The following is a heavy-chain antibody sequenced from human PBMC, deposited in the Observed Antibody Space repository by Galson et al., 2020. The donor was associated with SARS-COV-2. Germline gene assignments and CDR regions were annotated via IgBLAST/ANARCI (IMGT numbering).Heavy chain of an antibody. CDR2: MYDSGSD. Sequence: ETSETLSLTCTVSGGSISSSSYCWGWIRQSPGKGLEWIGSMYDSGSDHYNPSLKSRVTISVDSSTNQFFLRLTSVTAADTAVYYCARQRDSSLGLPDFWGQGTLVTVSS. D-gene: IGHD2-2*01. CDR3: ARQRDSSLGLPDF. CDR1: GGSISSSSYC. J-gene: IGHJ4*02. V-gene: IGHV4-39*01.